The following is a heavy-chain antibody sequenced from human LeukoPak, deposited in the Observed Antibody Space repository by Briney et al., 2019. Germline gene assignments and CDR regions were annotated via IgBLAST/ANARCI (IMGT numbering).Heavy chain of an antibody. CDR3: ARVNGYSYGRSFDY. Sequence: SETLSLTCTVSGGSISSYYWSCIRQPPGKGLEWIGYIYYSGSTNYNPSLKSRVTISVDTSKNQFSLKLSSVTAADTAVYYCARVNGYSYGRSFDYWGQGTLVTVSS. CDR1: GGSISSYY. V-gene: IGHV4-59*08. CDR2: IYYSGST. J-gene: IGHJ4*02. D-gene: IGHD5-18*01.